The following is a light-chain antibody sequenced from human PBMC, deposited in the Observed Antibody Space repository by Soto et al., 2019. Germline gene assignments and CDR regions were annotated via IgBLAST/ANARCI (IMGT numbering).Light chain of an antibody. Sequence: QSVLTQPASVSGSPGQAITISCSGTSSDVGAFNYVSWYQQHPGKAPKLMIYDVSNRPSGVSNRFSGSKSGNTASLTISGLRAEDEADYYCTSYSSSDIFYVFGTGTKVTVL. V-gene: IGLV2-14*03. CDR3: TSYSSSDIFYV. CDR2: DVS. CDR1: SSDVGAFNY. J-gene: IGLJ1*01.